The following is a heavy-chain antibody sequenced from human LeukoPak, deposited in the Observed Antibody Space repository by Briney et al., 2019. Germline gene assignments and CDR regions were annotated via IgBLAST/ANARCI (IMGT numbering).Heavy chain of an antibody. D-gene: IGHD6-13*01. V-gene: IGHV3-33*01. CDR2: IWYDGSNK. J-gene: IGHJ4*02. CDR1: GFTFSSYG. CDR3: ARGGGFSSSWYGDY. Sequence: GGSLRLSCAASGFTFSSYGMHWVRQAPGKGLEWVAVIWYDGSNKYYADSVKGRFTISRDNSKNTLYLQMNSLRAEYTAVYYCARGGGFSSSWYGDYWGQGTLVTVSS.